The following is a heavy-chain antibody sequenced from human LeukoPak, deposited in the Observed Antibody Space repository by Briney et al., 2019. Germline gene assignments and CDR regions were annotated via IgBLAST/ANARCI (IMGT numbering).Heavy chain of an antibody. Sequence: SETLSLTCTVSGGSTSSHYWSWIRQPPGKGLEWIGYIYYSGSTNYNPSLKSRVTISVDTSKNQFSLKLSSVTAADTAVYYCARQDYDFWSGYHNWFDPWGQGTLVTVSS. J-gene: IGHJ5*02. CDR3: ARQDYDFWSGYHNWFDP. V-gene: IGHV4-59*11. CDR2: IYYSGST. D-gene: IGHD3-3*01. CDR1: GGSTSSHY.